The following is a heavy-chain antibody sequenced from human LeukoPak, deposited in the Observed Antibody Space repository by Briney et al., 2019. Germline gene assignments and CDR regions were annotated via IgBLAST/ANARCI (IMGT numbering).Heavy chain of an antibody. Sequence: GASVTVSFKASGYTFTIYGISWVRQAPGQGLGWMGWISAYNGNTNYAQKLQGRVTMTTDTSTSTAYMELRSLRSDDTAVYYCARGPIVGARYDYWGQGTLVTVSS. V-gene: IGHV1-18*01. CDR2: ISAYNGNT. J-gene: IGHJ4*02. CDR3: ARGPIVGARYDY. CDR1: GYTFTIYG. D-gene: IGHD1-26*01.